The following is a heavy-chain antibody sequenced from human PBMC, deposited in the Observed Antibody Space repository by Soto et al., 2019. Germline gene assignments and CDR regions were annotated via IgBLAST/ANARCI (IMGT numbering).Heavy chain of an antibody. CDR2: INPNSGGT. CDR3: ARVSSYCSGAAANLFDP. CDR1: GYTFTGYY. V-gene: IGHV1-2*04. J-gene: IGHJ5*02. D-gene: IGHD6-25*01. Sequence: GGSVKVSCKASGYTFTGYYMHWVRQAPGQGLEWMGWINPNSGGTNYAQKFQGWVTMTRDTSISTAYMELSRLRSDDTAVYYCARVSSYCSGAAANLFDPCGQGSLVTGSS.